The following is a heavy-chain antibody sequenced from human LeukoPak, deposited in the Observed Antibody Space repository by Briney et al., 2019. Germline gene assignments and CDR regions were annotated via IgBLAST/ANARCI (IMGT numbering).Heavy chain of an antibody. J-gene: IGHJ5*02. CDR3: ARGLTTFGVVMFDP. CDR1: GGSISSYY. D-gene: IGHD3-3*01. V-gene: IGHV4-59*01. CDR2: IYYSGST. Sequence: MASETLSLTCTVSGGSISSYYWSWIRQPPGKGLEWIGYIYYSGSTNYNPSLKSRVTISVDTSKNQFSLKLSSVTAADTAVYYCARGLTTFGVVMFDPWGQGTLVTVSS.